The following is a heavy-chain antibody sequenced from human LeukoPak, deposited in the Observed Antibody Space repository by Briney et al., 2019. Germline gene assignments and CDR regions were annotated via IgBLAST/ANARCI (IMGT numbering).Heavy chain of an antibody. CDR2: VNPDGSGT. Sequence: PGGALRLSCATSGFTFRTYWMSWGRQAPGKGREWVSNVNPDGSGTYYLDSVKGRFTISRDNSKKTLYLQMNSLRVEDTDVYYCARGYCYNAAQYLQHWGQGTLVTVS. CDR1: GFTFRTYW. D-gene: IGHD5-24*01. J-gene: IGHJ1*01. CDR3: ARGYCYNAAQYLQH. V-gene: IGHV3-7*01.